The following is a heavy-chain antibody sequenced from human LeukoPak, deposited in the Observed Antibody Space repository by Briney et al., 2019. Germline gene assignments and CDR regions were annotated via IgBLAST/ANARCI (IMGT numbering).Heavy chain of an antibody. Sequence: ASVKVSCKASGGTFSSYAISWVRQAPGQGLEWMGGIIPIFGTANYAQKFQGRVTITTDESTSTAYMEQSSLRSEDTAVYYFARAPYYDFWSGYWSGFDYWGQGTLVTVSS. J-gene: IGHJ4*02. CDR3: ARAPYYDFWSGYWSGFDY. V-gene: IGHV1-69*05. CDR1: GGTFSSYA. CDR2: IIPIFGTA. D-gene: IGHD3-3*01.